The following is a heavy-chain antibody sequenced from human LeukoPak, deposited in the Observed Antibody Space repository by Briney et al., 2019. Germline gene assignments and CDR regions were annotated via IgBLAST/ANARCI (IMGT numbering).Heavy chain of an antibody. D-gene: IGHD2-15*01. CDR2: INPNSGGT. CDR1: GYTFTSYY. Sequence: ASVKVSCKASGYTFTSYYTHWVRQAPGQGLEWMGWINPNSGGTNYAQKFQGRITMTRDTSISTAYMELSRLRSDDTAVYYCARGYCSGGSCYSNWFDPWGQGTLVTVSS. V-gene: IGHV1-2*02. CDR3: ARGYCSGGSCYSNWFDP. J-gene: IGHJ5*02.